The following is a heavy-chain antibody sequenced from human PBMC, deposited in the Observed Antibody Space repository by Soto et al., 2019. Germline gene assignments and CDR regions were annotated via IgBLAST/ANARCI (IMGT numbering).Heavy chain of an antibody. Sequence: PGGSLRLSCAASGFTFSSYSMNWVRQAPGKGLEWVSSISSSSSYIYYADSVKGRFTISRDNAKNSLYLQMNSLRAEDTAVYYCAIDLYASVHNLFDPWGQGTLVTVSS. V-gene: IGHV3-21*01. D-gene: IGHD2-2*01. J-gene: IGHJ5*02. CDR2: ISSSSSYI. CDR1: GFTFSSYS. CDR3: AIDLYASVHNLFDP.